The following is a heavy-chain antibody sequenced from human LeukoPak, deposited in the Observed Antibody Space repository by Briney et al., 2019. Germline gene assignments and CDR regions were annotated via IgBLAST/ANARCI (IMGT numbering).Heavy chain of an antibody. J-gene: IGHJ4*02. D-gene: IGHD3-22*01. CDR3: ARGSRGSSGYYYLDY. CDR2: INSNSGGT. V-gene: IGHV1-2*02. Sequence: ASVKVSCKASGYTFTDYYMHWVRQAPGQGLEWMGWINSNSGGTNYAQKFQGRVTMTRDTSISTVYMELSSLRSEDTAVYYCARGSRGSSGYYYLDYWGQGTLVTVSS. CDR1: GYTFTDYY.